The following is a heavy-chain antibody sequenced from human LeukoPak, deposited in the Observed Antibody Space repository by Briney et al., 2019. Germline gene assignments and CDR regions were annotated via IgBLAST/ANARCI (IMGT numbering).Heavy chain of an antibody. CDR3: ARGSRYSGSYPFDY. CDR1: GGSISSGGYY. J-gene: IGHJ4*02. V-gene: IGHV4-31*03. CDR2: IYYSGST. Sequence: YPSETLSLTCTVSGGSISSGGYYWSWIRQHPGKGLEWIGYIYYSGSTYYNPSLKSRVTISVDTSKNQFSLKLSSVTAADTSVYYCARGSRYSGSYPFDYWGQGTLVTVSS. D-gene: IGHD1-26*01.